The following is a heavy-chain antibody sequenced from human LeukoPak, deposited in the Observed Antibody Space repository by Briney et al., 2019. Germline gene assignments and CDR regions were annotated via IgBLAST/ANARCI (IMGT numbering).Heavy chain of an antibody. CDR1: GYTFTSYG. D-gene: IGHD2-15*01. V-gene: IGHV1-18*01. Sequence: ASVKVSCKASGYTFTSYGISWVRQAPGQGLEWMGWVSADNGNTNYAQKLQGRVTMTTDTSTRTAYLELRSLRSDDTAVYYCARGFCSGGSCYPGGYWGQGTLVTVSS. CDR3: ARGFCSGGSCYPGGY. CDR2: VSADNGNT. J-gene: IGHJ4*02.